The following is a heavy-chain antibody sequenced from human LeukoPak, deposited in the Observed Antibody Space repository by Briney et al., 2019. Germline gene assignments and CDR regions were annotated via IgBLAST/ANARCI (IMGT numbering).Heavy chain of an antibody. CDR1: GFTVSSNY. V-gene: IGHV3-66*02. CDR2: IYSGGST. CDR3: AKDLIIVGATTPRMVDY. J-gene: IGHJ4*02. Sequence: GGSLRLSCAASGFTVSSNYMSWVRQAPGKGLEWVSVIYSGGSTYYADSVKGRFTISRDNSKNTLYLQMNSLRAEDTAVYYCAKDLIIVGATTPRMVDYWGQGTLVTVSS. D-gene: IGHD1-26*01.